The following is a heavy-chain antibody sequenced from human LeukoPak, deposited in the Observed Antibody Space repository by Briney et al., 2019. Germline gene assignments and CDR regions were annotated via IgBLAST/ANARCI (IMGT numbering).Heavy chain of an antibody. D-gene: IGHD1-26*01. V-gene: IGHV3-23*01. CDR1: GFTFSSYA. CDR3: ARGIDSASPPLGTFEI. Sequence: PGGSLRLSCAASGFTFSSYAMSWVRQAPGKGLEWVSAISGSGGSTYYADSVKGRFTISRDNSKNTLYLQMNSLRAEDTAVYYCARGIDSASPPLGTFEIWGQGTMVTVSS. J-gene: IGHJ3*02. CDR2: ISGSGGST.